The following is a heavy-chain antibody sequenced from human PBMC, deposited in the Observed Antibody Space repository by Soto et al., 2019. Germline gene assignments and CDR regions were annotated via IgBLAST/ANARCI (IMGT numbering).Heavy chain of an antibody. CDR2: IYPGDSDT. J-gene: IGHJ4*02. D-gene: IGHD2-21*02. CDR3: ARNDYGGNSVDY. CDR1: GYIFTSHW. Sequence: GESLKISCKGSGYIFTSHWIGWVRQMPGKGLEWMGIIYPGDSDTRYGQSFQGQVTISVDKSISTAYLQWSGLKASDTAMYYCARNDYGGNSVDYWGQGTLVTVSS. V-gene: IGHV5-51*01.